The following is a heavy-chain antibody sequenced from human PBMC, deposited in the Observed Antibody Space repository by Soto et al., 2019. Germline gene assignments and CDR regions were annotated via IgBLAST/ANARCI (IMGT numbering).Heavy chain of an antibody. V-gene: IGHV4-38-2*01. D-gene: IGHD3-22*01. J-gene: IGHJ5*02. Sequence: SETLSLTCAVSGYSISSGYYWGWLRQPPGKGLEWIGSIYRGGSTYYNPSLNSRVTLSIDMTNNHVSLILNSVTAADTAVYYCARVGPWVPYYYDSSPYTFENCFDPWGQGTLVTVSS. CDR2: IYRGGST. CDR3: ARVGPWVPYYYDSSPYTFENCFDP. CDR1: GYSISSGYY.